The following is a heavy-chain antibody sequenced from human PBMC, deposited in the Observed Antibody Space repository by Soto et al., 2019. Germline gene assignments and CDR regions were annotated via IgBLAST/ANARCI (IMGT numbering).Heavy chain of an antibody. Sequence: PGGSLRLSCGASGFTFSSYAMSWVRQAPGKGLEWVSAISGSGGSTYYADSVKGRFTISRDNSKNTLYLQMNSLRAEDTAVYYCAKDSIRGPLGVMPPPSFFDYWGQGTLVTVSS. J-gene: IGHJ4*02. CDR3: AKDSIRGPLGVMPPPSFFDY. CDR2: ISGSGGST. CDR1: GFTFSSYA. V-gene: IGHV3-23*01. D-gene: IGHD3-16*01.